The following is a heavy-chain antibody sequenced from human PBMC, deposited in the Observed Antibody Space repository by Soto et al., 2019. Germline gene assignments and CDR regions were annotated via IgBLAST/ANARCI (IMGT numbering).Heavy chain of an antibody. CDR3: ARDGYYYDTSGYVDY. V-gene: IGHV1-18*04. CDR1: GYTFTSYY. J-gene: IGHJ4*02. CDR2: INTYNANT. D-gene: IGHD3-22*01. Sequence: ASVKVSCKASGYTFTSYYMHWVRQAPGQGLEWMGWINTYNANTNYAQNLQGRVTMTTDTSTATAYMELRSLRSDDTAVYYCARDGYYYDTSGYVDYWGLGTLVTVSS.